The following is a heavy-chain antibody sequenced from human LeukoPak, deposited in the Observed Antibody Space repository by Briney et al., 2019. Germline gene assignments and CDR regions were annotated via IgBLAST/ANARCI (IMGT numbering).Heavy chain of an antibody. CDR2: INPNSGGT. Sequence: ASVKVSCKASGYTFTGYYMHWVRQAPGQGLEWMGWINPNSGGTNYAQKFQGRVTMTRDTSISTAYMELSRLRSDDTAVYYCARAPTAMDPFDYWGQGTLVTVSP. CDR1: GYTFTGYY. J-gene: IGHJ4*02. D-gene: IGHD5-18*01. V-gene: IGHV1-2*02. CDR3: ARAPTAMDPFDY.